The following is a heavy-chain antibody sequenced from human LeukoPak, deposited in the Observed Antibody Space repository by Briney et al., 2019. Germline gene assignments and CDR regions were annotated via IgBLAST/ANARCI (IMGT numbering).Heavy chain of an antibody. Sequence: SETLSLTCTVSGGSISSYYWSWIRQPAGKGLEWIGRIYTSGSTNYNPSLKSRVTMSVDTSKNQLSLKLSSVTAADTAVYYCARSRSLEWFLVGEFDYWGQGTLVTVSS. D-gene: IGHD3-3*01. V-gene: IGHV4-4*07. J-gene: IGHJ4*02. CDR1: GGSISSYY. CDR3: ARSRSLEWFLVGEFDY. CDR2: IYTSGST.